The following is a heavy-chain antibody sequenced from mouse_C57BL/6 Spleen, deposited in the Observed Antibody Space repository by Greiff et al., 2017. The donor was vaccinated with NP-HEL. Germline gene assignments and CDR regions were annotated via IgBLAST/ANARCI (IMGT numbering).Heavy chain of an antibody. J-gene: IGHJ2*01. CDR3: ASYTTPSDYFDY. V-gene: IGHV7-3*01. CDR1: GFTFTDYY. Sequence: DVMLVESGGGLVQPGGSLSLSCAASGFTFTDYYMSWVRQPPGKALEWLGFIRNKANGYTTEYSASVKGRFTISSGNSQSILYLQMNALRAEDSATYYCASYTTPSDYFDYWGQGTTLTVSS. CDR2: IRNKANGYTT. D-gene: IGHD1-2*01.